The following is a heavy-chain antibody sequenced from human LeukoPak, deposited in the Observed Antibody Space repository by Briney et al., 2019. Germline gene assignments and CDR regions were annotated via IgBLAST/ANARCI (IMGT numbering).Heavy chain of an antibody. J-gene: IGHJ4*02. CDR2: FGTRHTHI. CDR1: GLNFNTYD. V-gene: IGHV3-21*04. CDR3: AKEGRSLQTY. D-gene: IGHD5-24*01. Sequence: GGSLRLSCVGSGLNFNTYDLTWVRQAPGKGLEWVALFGTRHTHIFYADSVEGRFAISRDNAKNSLYLQMNSLRVEDTAVYYCAKEGRSLQTYWGQGTLVTVSS.